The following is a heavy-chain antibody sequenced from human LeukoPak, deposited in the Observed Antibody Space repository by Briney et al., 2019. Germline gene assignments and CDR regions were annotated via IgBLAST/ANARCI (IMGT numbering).Heavy chain of an antibody. Sequence: PGGSLRLSCAASGFTFSTYGIHWVRQAPGKGLEWVAVISYDGSNKYYADSVKGRFTISRDNSKNTLYLQMNSLRAEDTAVYYCAREDDSSGYNFDYWGQGTLVTVSS. CDR3: AREDDSSGYNFDY. CDR2: ISYDGSNK. D-gene: IGHD3-22*01. V-gene: IGHV3-30*03. CDR1: GFTFSTYG. J-gene: IGHJ4*02.